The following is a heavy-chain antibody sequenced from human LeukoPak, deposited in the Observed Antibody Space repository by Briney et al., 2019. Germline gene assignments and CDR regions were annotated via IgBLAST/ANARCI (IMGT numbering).Heavy chain of an antibody. CDR2: IIPIFGTA. V-gene: IGHV1-69*05. J-gene: IGHJ4*02. Sequence: ASVKVSCKASGGTFSSYAISWVRQAPGQGLEWMGRIIPIFGTANYAQKFQGRVTITTDESTSTAYMELSSLRSEDTAVYYCARVGSTGYSYDCFDYWGQGTLVTVSS. D-gene: IGHD5-18*01. CDR1: GGTFSSYA. CDR3: ARVGSTGYSYDCFDY.